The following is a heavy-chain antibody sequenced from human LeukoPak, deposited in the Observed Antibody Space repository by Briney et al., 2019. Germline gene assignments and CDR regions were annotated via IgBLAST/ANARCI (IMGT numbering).Heavy chain of an antibody. V-gene: IGHV4-59*08. D-gene: IGHD6-19*01. CDR2: IFYIGST. CDR1: GGSISSYY. J-gene: IGHJ4*02. Sequence: SETLSLTCTVSGGSISSYYWSWLRQSPGKGLEWIGYIFYIGSTNYNPSLKSRVTISVDTSKNQFSLKLSSVTAADTAVYYCARHPSVAGTKCGFDHWGQGTLVTVSS. CDR3: ARHPSVAGTKCGFDH.